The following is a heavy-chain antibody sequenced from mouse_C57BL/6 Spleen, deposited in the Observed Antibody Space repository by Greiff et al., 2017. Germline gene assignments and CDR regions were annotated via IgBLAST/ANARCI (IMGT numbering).Heavy chain of an antibody. V-gene: IGHV1-82*01. CDR1: GYAFSSSW. J-gene: IGHJ3*01. Sequence: QVQLQQSGPELVKPGASVKISCKASGYAFSSSWMNWVKQRPGKGLAWIGRIYPGDGDTNYNGKFKGKATLAADKSSSTAYMQLSSLAAEDSAVYFCAREGYYGSSYGFAYWGQGTLVTVSA. CDR3: AREGYYGSSYGFAY. D-gene: IGHD1-1*01. CDR2: IYPGDGDT.